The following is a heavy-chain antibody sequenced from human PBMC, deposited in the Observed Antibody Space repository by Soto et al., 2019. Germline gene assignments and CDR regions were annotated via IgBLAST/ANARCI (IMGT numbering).Heavy chain of an antibody. CDR1: GYTFTSYD. Sequence: QVQLVQSGAEVKKPGASVKVSCKASGYTFTSYDINWVRQATGQGIEWMGWMNPNSGNTGHAQKFQGRVTMTRNTSISTAHIERSSLRSEDTAVYYCASSGSGWYLYWGQGTLVTVSS. V-gene: IGHV1-8*01. J-gene: IGHJ4*02. CDR3: ASSGSGWYLY. CDR2: MNPNSGNT. D-gene: IGHD6-19*01.